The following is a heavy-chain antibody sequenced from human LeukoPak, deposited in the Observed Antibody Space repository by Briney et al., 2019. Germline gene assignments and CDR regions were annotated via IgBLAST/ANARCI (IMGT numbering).Heavy chain of an antibody. CDR2: FCTTGST. J-gene: IGHJ4*02. D-gene: IGHD1-14*01. CDR3: ATGAGDFDH. Sequence: PSETLSLTCTVSGGSISSYYWSWIRQPAGKGLEWIGRFCTTGSTNYSPSLKSRVTMSVDTSKNQFSLNLISVTAADTAVYYCATGAGDFDHWGQGILVTVSS. V-gene: IGHV4-4*07. CDR1: GGSISSYY.